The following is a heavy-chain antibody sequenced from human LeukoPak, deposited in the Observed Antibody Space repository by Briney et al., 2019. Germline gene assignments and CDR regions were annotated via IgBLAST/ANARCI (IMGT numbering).Heavy chain of an antibody. D-gene: IGHD1-26*01. Sequence: SVKVSCKASGGTFSSYAISWVRQAPGQGLEWMGGIIPIFGTANYAQKFQGRVTITADESTSTAYMELSSLRSEDTAVYYCASAVFRVVGATQPPHYYYGMDVWGQGTTVTVSS. CDR2: IIPIFGTA. J-gene: IGHJ6*02. CDR3: ASAVFRVVGATQPPHYYYGMDV. CDR1: GGTFSSYA. V-gene: IGHV1-69*01.